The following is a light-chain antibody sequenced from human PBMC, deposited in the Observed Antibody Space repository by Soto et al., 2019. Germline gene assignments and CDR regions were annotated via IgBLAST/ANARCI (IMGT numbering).Light chain of an antibody. CDR1: QSVSSTY. CDR3: QHYGSSPLT. V-gene: IGKV3-20*01. J-gene: IGKJ1*01. CDR2: GAS. Sequence: EIVLTQSPGTLSLSPGERATLSCRASQSVSSTYLAWYQQKPGQAPRLLMFGASSRATGISDRLSGSGSGTDFTLTISRLEPEDFAVYYCQHYGSSPLTFGQGTKVEIK.